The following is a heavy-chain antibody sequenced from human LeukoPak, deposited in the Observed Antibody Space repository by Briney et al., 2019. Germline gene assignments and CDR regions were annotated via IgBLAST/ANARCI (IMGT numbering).Heavy chain of an antibody. CDR3: ARGRRITKTGYYYYMDV. J-gene: IGHJ6*03. CDR2: MNPNSGNT. CDR1: GYTFTGYY. V-gene: IGHV1-8*03. Sequence: ASVKVSCKASGYTFTGYYMHWVRQATGQGLEWMGWMNPNSGNTGYAQKFQGRVTITRNTSISTAYMELSSLRSEDTAVYYCARGRRITKTGYYYYMDVWGKGTTVTVSS. D-gene: IGHD3-3*01.